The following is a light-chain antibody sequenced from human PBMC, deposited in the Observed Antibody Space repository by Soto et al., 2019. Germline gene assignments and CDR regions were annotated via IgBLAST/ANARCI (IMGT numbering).Light chain of an antibody. Sequence: QSALTQPASVSGSAGQSITISCTGTSNDVGGYNYVSWYQQHPGKAPKVMIYEVTYRPSGVSNRFSGSKSGNTASLTISGLQAEDEDDYYRSSFTSRGTYVFGTGTKLTVL. J-gene: IGLJ1*01. CDR1: SNDVGGYNY. V-gene: IGLV2-14*01. CDR3: SSFTSRGTYV. CDR2: EVT.